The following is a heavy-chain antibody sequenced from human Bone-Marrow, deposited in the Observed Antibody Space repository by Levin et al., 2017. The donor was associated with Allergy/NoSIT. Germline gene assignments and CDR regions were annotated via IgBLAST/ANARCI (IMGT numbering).Heavy chain of an antibody. Sequence: SETLSLTCAVYGGSFSGYYWSWIRQPPGKGLEWIGEINHSGSTNYNPSLKSRVTISVDTSKNQFSLKLSSVTAADTAVYYCARARYGEAADKLYYYYGMDVWGQGTTVTVSS. CDR3: ARARYGEAADKLYYYYGMDV. V-gene: IGHV4-34*01. J-gene: IGHJ6*02. CDR1: GGSFSGYY. D-gene: IGHD4-17*01. CDR2: INHSGST.